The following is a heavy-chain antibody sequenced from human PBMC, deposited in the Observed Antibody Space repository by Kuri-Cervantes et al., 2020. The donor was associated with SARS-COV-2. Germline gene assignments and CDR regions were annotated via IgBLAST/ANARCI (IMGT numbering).Heavy chain of an antibody. CDR2: IDGYSPYI. CDR3: TTSMIVSAAHYFDY. V-gene: IGHV3-21*01. Sequence: GESLKISCAASGFPFSDYRMNWIRQSPGKGLEWVSCIDGYSPYIHYADSVKGRFTISRDNAKSSVFLQMNSLRAEDTAVYYCTTSMIVSAAHYFDYWGQGTTVTVSS. J-gene: IGHJ4*03. CDR1: GFPFSDYR. D-gene: IGHD3-22*01.